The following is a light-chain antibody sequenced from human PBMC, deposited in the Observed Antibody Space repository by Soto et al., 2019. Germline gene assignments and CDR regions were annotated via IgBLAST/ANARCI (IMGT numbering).Light chain of an antibody. CDR3: CSYAGSSTFVV. Sequence: QSALTQPASVSGSPGQSITISCTGTSSDIGSYNLVSWYQQHPGKAPKLMIYDVSKRPSGVSHRFSGSKSGNTASLTISGLQAEDEADYYCCSYAGSSTFVVFGGGTKLTVL. CDR1: SSDIGSYNL. V-gene: IGLV2-23*02. J-gene: IGLJ2*01. CDR2: DVS.